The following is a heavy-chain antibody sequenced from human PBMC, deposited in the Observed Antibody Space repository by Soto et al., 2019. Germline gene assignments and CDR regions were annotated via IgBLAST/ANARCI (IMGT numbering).Heavy chain of an antibody. J-gene: IGHJ6*02. CDR2: IYYSGST. Sequence: SETLSLTCTVSGGSISSYDWSWIRQPPGKGLEWIGYIYYSGSTNYNPSLKSRVTISVDTSKNQFSLKLSSVTAADTAVYYCARSGYYGSGSYYNYYYYGMDVWGQGTTVTVSS. D-gene: IGHD3-10*01. CDR3: ARSGYYGSGSYYNYYYYGMDV. V-gene: IGHV4-59*08. CDR1: GGSISSYD.